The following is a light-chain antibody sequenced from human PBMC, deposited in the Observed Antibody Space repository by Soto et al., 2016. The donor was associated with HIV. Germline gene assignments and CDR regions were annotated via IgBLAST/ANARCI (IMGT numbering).Light chain of an antibody. CDR3: QQFGNSPYT. Sequence: DIQMTQFPSTLSASIGDRVTITCRASQSVSVWLAWYQQKPGKAPKLLIYRASTLESGVPSRFSGSGSGTEFTLTISSLQPDDFATYYCQQFGNSPYTFGQGTKLEIK. CDR2: RAS. J-gene: IGKJ2*01. CDR1: QSVSVW. V-gene: IGKV1-5*03.